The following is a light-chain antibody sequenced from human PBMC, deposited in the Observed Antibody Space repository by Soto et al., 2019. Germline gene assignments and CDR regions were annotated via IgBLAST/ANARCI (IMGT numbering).Light chain of an antibody. CDR1: QSIGTW. Sequence: DIQLTQSPSTLSASVGDRITITCRASQSIGTWLAWYQHRPGEGPKLLIHDASSLESGVPSRFSGSGSATEFSLTISSLESRDSGTYHCQQYATYAPSTFGQGTKVDIK. CDR3: QQYATYAPST. CDR2: DAS. J-gene: IGKJ1*01. V-gene: IGKV1-5*01.